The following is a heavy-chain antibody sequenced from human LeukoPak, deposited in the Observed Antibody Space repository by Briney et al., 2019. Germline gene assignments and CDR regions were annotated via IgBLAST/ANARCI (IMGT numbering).Heavy chain of an antibody. CDR2: XXXGDSDT. D-gene: IGHD3-10*01. V-gene: IGHV5-51*01. CDR3: ARHLSYYGSGSLYGMDV. CDR1: GYSFTRYW. Sequence: GESLKISCKGSGYSFTRYWIGWVRQMPGKGLXXXXXXXXGDSDTRYSPSFQGQVTISADRSISTAHLQWSSLKASDTAMYYCARHLSYYGSGSLYGMDVWGQGTTVTVSS. J-gene: IGHJ6*02.